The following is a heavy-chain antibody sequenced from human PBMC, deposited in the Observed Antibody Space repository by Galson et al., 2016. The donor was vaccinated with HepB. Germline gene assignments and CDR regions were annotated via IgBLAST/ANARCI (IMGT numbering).Heavy chain of an antibody. CDR1: GFTFSSYW. J-gene: IGHJ4*02. D-gene: IGHD4-11*01. V-gene: IGHV3-7*01. CDR2: INQDGSQR. Sequence: SLRLSCAASGFTFSSYWMSWVRQSPGKGLEWVANINQDGSQRYYVDSVRGRFTVSRDDTKNSFDPEMDSMRVEDTAVYYCTRDRPEVKDSSVLPRDHWGQGTPGVVSS. CDR3: TRDRPEVKDSSVLPRDH.